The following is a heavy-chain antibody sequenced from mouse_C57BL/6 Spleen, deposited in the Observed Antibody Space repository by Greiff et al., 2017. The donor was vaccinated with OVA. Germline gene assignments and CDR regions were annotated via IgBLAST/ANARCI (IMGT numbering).Heavy chain of an antibody. CDR2: INPSTGGT. V-gene: IGHV1-43*01. D-gene: IGHD1-1*01. CDR3: ARCYGSRYAMDY. CDR1: GYSFTGYY. Sequence: EVQLQQSGPELVKPGASVKISCKASGYSFTGYYMHWVKQSSEKSLEWIGEINPSTGGTSYNQKFKGKATLTVDKSSSTAYMQLKSLTSEDSAVYYCARCYGSRYAMDYWGQGTSVTVSS. J-gene: IGHJ4*01.